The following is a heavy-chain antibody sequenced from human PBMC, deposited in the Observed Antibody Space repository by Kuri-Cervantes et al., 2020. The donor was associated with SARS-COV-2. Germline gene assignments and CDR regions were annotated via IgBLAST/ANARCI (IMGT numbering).Heavy chain of an antibody. CDR3: AVYCRSTSCYNQ. Sequence: ASVKVSCKASGYTFTGYYMHWVRQAPGQGLEWMGWINPNSGSTNYAQKFQGRVTMTRDTSTSTAYMELSSLRSDDTAVYYCAVYCRSTSCYNQWGQGTLVTVSS. V-gene: IGHV1-2*02. D-gene: IGHD2-2*02. CDR1: GYTFTGYY. J-gene: IGHJ4*02. CDR2: INPNSGST.